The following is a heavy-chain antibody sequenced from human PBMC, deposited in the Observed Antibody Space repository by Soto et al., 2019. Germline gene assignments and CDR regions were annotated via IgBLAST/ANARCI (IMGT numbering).Heavy chain of an antibody. Sequence: PGESLKISCKGSGYSFTSYWIAWVRQMPGKGLEWMGIIYPGDSDSRYSPSFQGQVTISADKSISTAYLQWSSLEASDTAMYYCARIYGAGFCSGGSCNKDLGYYYGMDVWGQGTTVTVSS. CDR1: GYSFTSYW. CDR2: IYPGDSDS. V-gene: IGHV5-51*01. D-gene: IGHD2-15*01. J-gene: IGHJ6*02. CDR3: ARIYGAGFCSGGSCNKDLGYYYGMDV.